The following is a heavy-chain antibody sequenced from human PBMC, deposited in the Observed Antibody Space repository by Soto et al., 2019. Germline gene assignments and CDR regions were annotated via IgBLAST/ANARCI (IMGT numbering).Heavy chain of an antibody. CDR1: GFTFSSHS. V-gene: IGHV3-23*01. CDR3: SKWSGFGDA. D-gene: IGHD3-10*01. J-gene: IGHJ5*02. Sequence: HPGGSLRLSCAASGFTFSSHSMTWVRQAPGKGLEWVSGISDSGGNTWYADSVKGRFTISRDNSKNTLFLQINSLRAEDTAVYFCSKWSGFGDAWGQGTLVTVSS. CDR2: ISDSGGNT.